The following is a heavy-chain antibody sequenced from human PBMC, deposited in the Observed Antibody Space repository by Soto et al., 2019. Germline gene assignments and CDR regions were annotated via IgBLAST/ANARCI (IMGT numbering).Heavy chain of an antibody. V-gene: IGHV2-5*02. Sequence: QVTLKESGPTLVKPTQTLTLTCTVSGLSLRTTGVGVGWVCQPPGKALEWLALLYWDDDKRYSPSLRSRLTIAKDISEKQVVLTMTKMDTVDTATYYCVQSRCGGDCLEIYSSHAYNGLDVWGQGTTVTVSS. CDR1: GLSLRTTGVG. J-gene: IGHJ6*02. CDR2: LYWDDDK. D-gene: IGHD2-21*02. CDR3: VQSRCGGDCLEIYSSHAYNGLDV.